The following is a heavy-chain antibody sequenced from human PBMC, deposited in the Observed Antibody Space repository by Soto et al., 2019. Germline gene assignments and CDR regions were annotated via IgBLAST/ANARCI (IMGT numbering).Heavy chain of an antibody. D-gene: IGHD2-15*01. CDR1: GFTFSSYW. CDR3: ARDLGYCSGGSCYRPDWLDP. V-gene: IGHV3-7*01. J-gene: IGHJ5*02. CDR2: IKQDGSEK. Sequence: GGSLRLSCAASGFTFSSYWMSWVRQAPGKGLEWVANIKQDGSEKYYVDSVKGRFTISRDNAKNSLYLQMNSLRAEDTAVYYCARDLGYCSGGSCYRPDWLDPWGQGTLVTVSS.